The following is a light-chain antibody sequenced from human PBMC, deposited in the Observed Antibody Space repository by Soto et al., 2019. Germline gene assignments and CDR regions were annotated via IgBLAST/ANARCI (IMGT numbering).Light chain of an antibody. CDR1: QSVSSY. CDR2: DAS. J-gene: IGKJ4*01. V-gene: IGKV3-11*01. CDR3: QQRSNWLALT. Sequence: EIVLTQSQATLSLSPGERATLSCRASQSVSSYLAWYQQKPGQAPRLLIYDASNRATGIPARFSGSGSGTDFTLTISRLEPEDFAVYYCQQRSNWLALTFGGGTKVDI.